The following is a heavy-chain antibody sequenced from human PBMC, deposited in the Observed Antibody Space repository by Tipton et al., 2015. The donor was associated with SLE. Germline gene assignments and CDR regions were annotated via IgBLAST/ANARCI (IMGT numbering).Heavy chain of an antibody. CDR3: ASVCSNYVWYYFDY. J-gene: IGHJ4*02. V-gene: IGHV1-18*01. CDR1: GYTFTSYG. CDR2: ISAYNGNT. Sequence: QTGPEVKKPGASVKVSCKASGYTFTSYGISWVRQAPGQGLEWMGWISAYNGNTNYAQKLQGRVTMTTDTSTSTAYMELRSLRSDDTAVYYCASVCSNYVWYYFDYWGQGTLVTVSS. D-gene: IGHD4-11*01.